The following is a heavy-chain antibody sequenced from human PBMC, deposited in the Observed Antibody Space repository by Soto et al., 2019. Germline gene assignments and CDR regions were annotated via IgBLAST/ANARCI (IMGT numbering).Heavy chain of an antibody. J-gene: IGHJ6*02. CDR3: ARLPRYSSSWYVSYYYGMDV. CDR1: GYSFTSYW. D-gene: IGHD6-13*01. V-gene: IGHV5-51*01. CDR2: IYPGDSDT. Sequence: EVQLVQSGAEVKKPGESLKISCKGSGYSFTSYWIGWVRQMPGKGLEWMGIIYPGDSDTRYSPSFQGQVTISADKSISTAYLQWSSLKASDTAMYYCARLPRYSSSWYVSYYYGMDVWGQGTTVTVSS.